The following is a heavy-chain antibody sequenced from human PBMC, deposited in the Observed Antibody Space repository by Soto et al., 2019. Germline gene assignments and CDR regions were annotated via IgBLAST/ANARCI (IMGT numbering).Heavy chain of an antibody. Sequence: SETLSLTCTVPGGSISSYYWSWIRQPPGKGLEWIGYIYYSGSTNYNPSLKSRVTISVDTSKNQFSLKLNSVTAADTAVFYCARGGHYYDSSAPGYFEYWGQGTLVTVS. CDR1: GGSISSYY. V-gene: IGHV4-59*01. CDR3: ARGGHYYDSSAPGYFEY. J-gene: IGHJ4*02. D-gene: IGHD3-22*01. CDR2: IYYSGST.